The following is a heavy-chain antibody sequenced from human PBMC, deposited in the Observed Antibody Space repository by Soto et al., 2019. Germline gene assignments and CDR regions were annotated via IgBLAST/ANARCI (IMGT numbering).Heavy chain of an antibody. CDR2: ISGSGGST. J-gene: IGHJ6*02. Sequence: EVQLLESGGGLVQPGGSLRLSCAASGFTFSSYAMSWVRQAPGKGLVWVSAISGSGGSTYYADSVKGRFTISRDNSQPTLYLQRNSLRAEDTAVSYCAKSDGYPWDYYYYGMDVWGQGTTVTVSS. D-gene: IGHD2-21*01. CDR1: GFTFSSYA. CDR3: AKSDGYPWDYYYYGMDV. V-gene: IGHV3-23*01.